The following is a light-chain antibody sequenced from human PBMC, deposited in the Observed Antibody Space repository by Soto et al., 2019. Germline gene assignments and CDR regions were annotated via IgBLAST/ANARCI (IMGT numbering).Light chain of an antibody. CDR2: DAS. V-gene: IGKV3-15*01. J-gene: IGKJ1*01. CDR1: QSVSRY. CDR3: QQYNNWPSVT. Sequence: EIVLTQSPGTLSLSPGEGATLSCRASQSVSRYLAWYQQKPGQAHRLLIYDASTRATGIPARFSGSGSGTEFTLTISSLQSEDFAVYYCQQYNNWPSVTFCQGTK.